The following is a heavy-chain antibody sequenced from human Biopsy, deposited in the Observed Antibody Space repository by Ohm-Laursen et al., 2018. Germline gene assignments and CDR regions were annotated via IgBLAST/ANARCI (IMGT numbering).Heavy chain of an antibody. V-gene: IGHV1-18*01. Sequence: ATVKVSCNASGYTFISFGITWVRQAPGQGLEWVGYIGGDNGDTKYAQKFQGRVTMTTDTSTSTAYMELRSLRSDDTAFYYCARDGKYDSRGYWGPGTLVTVSS. J-gene: IGHJ4*02. D-gene: IGHD3-22*01. CDR1: GYTFISFG. CDR2: IGGDNGDT. CDR3: ARDGKYDSRGY.